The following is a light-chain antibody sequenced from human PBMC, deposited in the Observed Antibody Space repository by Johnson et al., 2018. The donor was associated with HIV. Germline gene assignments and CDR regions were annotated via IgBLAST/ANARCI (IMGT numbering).Light chain of an antibody. CDR1: SSNIGNHY. CDR3: GTWDSTLSAYV. V-gene: IGLV1-51*01. Sequence: QSVLTQPPSVSAAPGQKVTISCSGTSSNIGNHYVSWYQLLPGTAPKLLIYDNNKRPSGIPARFSGSKSGTSATLGITGLQTGDESDYYCGTWDSTLSAYVFGTGTKFTVL. CDR2: DNN. J-gene: IGLJ1*01.